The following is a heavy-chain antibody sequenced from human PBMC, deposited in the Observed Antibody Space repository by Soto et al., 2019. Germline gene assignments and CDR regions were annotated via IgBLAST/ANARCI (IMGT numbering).Heavy chain of an antibody. Sequence: ASVKVSCKASGGTFSSYAISWVRQAPGQGLEWMGGIIPIFGTATYAQKFQGRVTITADESTSTAYMELSSLRSEDTAVYYCARSEEYYDFWSGYYERGGRYYYGMDVRGQGTTVTGSS. J-gene: IGHJ6*02. D-gene: IGHD3-3*01. CDR3: ARSEEYYDFWSGYYERGGRYYYGMDV. CDR1: GGTFSSYA. V-gene: IGHV1-69*13. CDR2: IIPIFGTA.